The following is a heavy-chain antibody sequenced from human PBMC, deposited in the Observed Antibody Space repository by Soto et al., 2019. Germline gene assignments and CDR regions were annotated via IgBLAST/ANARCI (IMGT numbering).Heavy chain of an antibody. CDR1: GYSFTSYW. CDR3: ARHTAHFSSTSCPSYYYYYGMDV. V-gene: IGHV5-51*01. D-gene: IGHD2-2*01. J-gene: IGHJ6*02. CDR2: IYPGDSDT. Sequence: GESLKISCKGSGYSFTSYWIGWVRQMPGKGLEWMGIIYPGDSDTRYSPSFQGQVTISADKSISTAYLQWSSLKASDTAMYYCARHTAHFSSTSCPSYYYYYGMDVWGQVTTVTVSS.